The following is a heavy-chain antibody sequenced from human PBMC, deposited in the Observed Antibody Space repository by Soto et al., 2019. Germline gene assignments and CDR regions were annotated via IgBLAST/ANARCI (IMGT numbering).Heavy chain of an antibody. CDR3: ALRSMAVVPEY. Sequence: PSETLSLTCTVSGGSISSYYWSWIRQPSGKGLEWIGYIYYSGSTNYNPSLKSRVTISVDTSKNQFSLKLSSVTAADTAVYYCALRSMAVVPEYWGQGTLVTVPS. D-gene: IGHD3-22*01. J-gene: IGHJ4*02. V-gene: IGHV4-59*08. CDR2: IYYSGST. CDR1: GGSISSYY.